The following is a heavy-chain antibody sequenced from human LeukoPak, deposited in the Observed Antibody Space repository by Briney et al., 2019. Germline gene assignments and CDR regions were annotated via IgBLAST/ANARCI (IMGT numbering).Heavy chain of an antibody. V-gene: IGHV3-7*01. CDR2: IKQDGSEK. CDR3: ARARRKSTYYYYYMDV. J-gene: IGHJ6*03. D-gene: IGHD5-24*01. Sequence: GGSLRLSCAASGFTFSSYWMSWVRQAPGKGLEWVANIKQDGSEKYYVDSVKGRFTISRDNAKNSLYLQMNSLRAEDTAVYYCARARRKSTYYYYYMDVWGKGTTVTVSS. CDR1: GFTFSSYW.